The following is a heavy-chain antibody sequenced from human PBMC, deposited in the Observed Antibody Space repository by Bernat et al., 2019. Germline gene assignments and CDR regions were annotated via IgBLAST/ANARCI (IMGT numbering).Heavy chain of an antibody. CDR3: ARVRLDYGDYYFDS. J-gene: IGHJ4*02. CDR1: GGSVSSYY. V-gene: IGHV4-59*02. CDR2: IYYSGIR. D-gene: IGHD4-17*01. Sequence: QVQLQESGPGLVKPSETLSLTCAVSGGSVSSYYWSWIRQPPGKGLEWIGYIYYSGIRNNNPSLKSRVSMSVDTSKNQFSLKLSSVTAADTAVYYCARVRLDYGDYYFDSWGQGTLVTVSS.